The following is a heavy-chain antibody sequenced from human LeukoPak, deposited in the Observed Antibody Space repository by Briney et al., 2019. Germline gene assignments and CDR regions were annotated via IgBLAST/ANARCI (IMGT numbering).Heavy chain of an antibody. CDR3: ARHVYYGSGTYVGEDYFDY. CDR2: SY. Sequence: SETLSLTCTVSGYSISNDYYWAWIRQTPGKGLEWIGSSYYNPSLKSRVTIFVDTSKNQFSLKLSSVTAADTAVYYCARHVYYGSGTYVGEDYFDYWGQGTLVTVSS. D-gene: IGHD3-10*01. J-gene: IGHJ4*02. V-gene: IGHV4-38-2*02. CDR1: GYSISNDYY.